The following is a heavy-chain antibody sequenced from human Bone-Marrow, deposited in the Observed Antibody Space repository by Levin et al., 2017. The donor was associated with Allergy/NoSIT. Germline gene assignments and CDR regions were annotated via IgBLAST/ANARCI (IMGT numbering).Heavy chain of an antibody. CDR2: IGASSGIT. V-gene: IGHV3-48*04. Sequence: ETLSLTCAASGFIFRSYSMNWVRQAPGKGLEWVSYIGASSGITKFADSVMGRFSIYRDDAENSLYLQMNSLRVEDTAVYYCARDLNGHFYFDHWGQGTLVIVSS. J-gene: IGHJ4*02. D-gene: IGHD2-8*01. CDR1: GFIFRSYS. CDR3: ARDLNGHFYFDH.